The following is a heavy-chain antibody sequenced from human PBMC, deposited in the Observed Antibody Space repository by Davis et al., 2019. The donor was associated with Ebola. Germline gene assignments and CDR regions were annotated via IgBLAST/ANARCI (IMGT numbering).Heavy chain of an antibody. J-gene: IGHJ4*02. D-gene: IGHD3-9*01. CDR3: ARDAFSLSRYDTEDH. CDR1: GFTFRAFW. Sequence: GESLKISCAASGFTFRAFWMHWVRQAPGQGLEWVSRINTDANNITYADFVKGRFTISRDNAKNVLYLQMNSLRVEDTAIYYCARDAFSLSRYDTEDHWGQGTLVTVSS. CDR2: INTDANNI. V-gene: IGHV3-74*03.